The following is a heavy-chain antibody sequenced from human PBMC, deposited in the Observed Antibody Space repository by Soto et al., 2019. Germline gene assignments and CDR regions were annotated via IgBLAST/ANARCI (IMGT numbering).Heavy chain of an antibody. CDR3: VRSWGVYCSTTRCYSPWFDP. D-gene: IGHD2-2*02. J-gene: IGHJ5*02. CDR1: GFTFSSYE. V-gene: IGHV3-48*03. CDR2: ISSSGSPV. Sequence: EVQLVESGGGLVQPGGSLRLSCEASGFTFSSYEMNWVRQAPGKGLERVSSISSSGSPVNYADSVKGRFTISRDNAKNSMYLQMNSLRAEDTAVYYCVRSWGVYCSTTRCYSPWFDPWGQGTLVTVSS.